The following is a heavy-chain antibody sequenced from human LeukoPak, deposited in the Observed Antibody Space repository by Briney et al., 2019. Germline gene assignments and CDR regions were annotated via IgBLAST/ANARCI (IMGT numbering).Heavy chain of an antibody. J-gene: IGHJ5*02. Sequence: GGSLRLSCAASGFTFGSYAMSWVRQAPGKGLEWVSAISGSGGSTYYADSVKGRFTISRDNSKNTLYLQMNSLRAEDTAVYYCAKGGGMWFGESTTWGQGTLVTVSS. CDR3: AKGGGMWFGESTT. CDR1: GFTFGSYA. CDR2: ISGSGGST. V-gene: IGHV3-23*01. D-gene: IGHD3-10*01.